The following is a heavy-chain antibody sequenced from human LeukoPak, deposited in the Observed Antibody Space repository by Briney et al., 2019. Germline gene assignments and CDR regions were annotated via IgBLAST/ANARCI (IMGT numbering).Heavy chain of an antibody. Sequence: GGSLRLSCAASGFTFSDYYMSWIRQAPGKGLEWVSYISSSGNTTYHADSVKGRFTISRDNAKNSLYLQMNSLRAEDTAVYYCAELGITMIGGVWGKGTTVTISS. D-gene: IGHD3-10*02. V-gene: IGHV3-11*04. CDR3: AELGITMIGGV. CDR2: ISSSGNTT. CDR1: GFTFSDYY. J-gene: IGHJ6*04.